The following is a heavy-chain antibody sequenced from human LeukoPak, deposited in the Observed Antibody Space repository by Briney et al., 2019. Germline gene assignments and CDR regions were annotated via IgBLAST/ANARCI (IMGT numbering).Heavy chain of an antibody. CDR2: ISWDGGST. D-gene: IGHD6-13*01. CDR1: GFTFDDYA. CDR3: AKDINPGQQLVQENYYGMDV. Sequence: GGSLRLSCAASGFTFDDYAMHWVRQAPGKGLEWVSLISWDGGSTYYADSVKGRFTISRDNSKNSLYLQMNSLRAEDTALYYCAKDINPGQQLVQENYYGMDVWGQGTTVTVSS. V-gene: IGHV3-43D*03. J-gene: IGHJ6*02.